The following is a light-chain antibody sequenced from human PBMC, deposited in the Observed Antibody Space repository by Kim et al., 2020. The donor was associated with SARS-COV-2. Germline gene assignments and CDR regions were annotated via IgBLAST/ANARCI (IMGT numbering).Light chain of an antibody. CDR1: SLRLSY. CDR3: NSRDINYHHVV. V-gene: IGLV3-19*01. Sequence: SSELTQDPVVSVALGQTVRITCHGDSLRLSYASWYQQKPGQAPILVMYGKNSRPSGIPDRFSGSSSGNTASLTITGAQAEDEADYYCNSRDINYHHVVFGGGTQLTVL. J-gene: IGLJ2*01. CDR2: GKN.